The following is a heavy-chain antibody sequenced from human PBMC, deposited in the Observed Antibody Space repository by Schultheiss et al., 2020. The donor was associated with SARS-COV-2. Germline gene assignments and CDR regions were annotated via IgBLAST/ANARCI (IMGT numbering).Heavy chain of an antibody. D-gene: IGHD2-15*01. CDR1: GFTFSSYW. CDR3: ARDRYCSGGSCRAHDAFDI. J-gene: IGHJ3*02. V-gene: IGHV3-7*03. Sequence: GGSLRLSCAASGFTFSSYWMSWVRQAPGKGLEWVANIKQDGSEKYYVDSVKGRFTISRDNAKNSLYLQMNSLRAEDTAVYYCARDRYCSGGSCRAHDAFDIWGQGTMVTVSS. CDR2: IKQDGSEK.